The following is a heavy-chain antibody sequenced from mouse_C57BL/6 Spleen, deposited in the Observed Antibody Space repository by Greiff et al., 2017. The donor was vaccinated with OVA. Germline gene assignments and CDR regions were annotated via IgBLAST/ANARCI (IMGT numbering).Heavy chain of an antibody. D-gene: IGHD3-2*02. CDR3: ARTGRSSGHGAMDY. J-gene: IGHJ4*01. Sequence: QVQLKQSGAELVKPGASVKLSCKASGYTFTSYWMHWVKQRPGRGLEWIGRIDPNSGGTKYNEKFKSKATLTVDKPSSTAYMQLSSLTSEYSAVYYCARTGRSSGHGAMDYWGQGTSVTVSS. CDR1: GYTFTSYW. CDR2: IDPNSGGT. V-gene: IGHV1-72*01.